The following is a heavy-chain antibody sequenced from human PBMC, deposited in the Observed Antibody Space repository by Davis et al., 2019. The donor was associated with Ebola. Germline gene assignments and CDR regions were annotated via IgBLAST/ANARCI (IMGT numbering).Heavy chain of an antibody. D-gene: IGHD4-17*01. J-gene: IGHJ5*02. CDR3: VRPGDYGAYAWFDP. CDR2: INGDGSST. V-gene: IGHV3-74*03. CDR1: GFIFSDYA. Sequence: GESLKISCAASGFIFSDYAMNWVRQAPGKGLEWVSRINGDGSSTTYAESVRGRLTISRDNANNMMYLQMNSLRVEDTAVYYCVRPGDYGAYAWFDPWGQGTLVTVSS.